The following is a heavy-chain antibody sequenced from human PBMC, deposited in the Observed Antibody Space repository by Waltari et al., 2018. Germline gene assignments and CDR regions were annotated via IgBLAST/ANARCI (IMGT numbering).Heavy chain of an antibody. CDR2: VHCSGRT. J-gene: IGHJ5*02. D-gene: IGHD2-15*01. CDR1: GDSMSSTYW. CDR3: ARDRGRGLYLDT. V-gene: IGHV4-4*02. Sequence: QLQLQESGPGLVKPSGTLSLSCAVSGDSMSSTYWWNWVRQSPQKGLEWIGQVHCSGRTNYNPSFASRVTVSLDMSNNQFSLKVTSATAADTAVYYCARDRGRGLYLDTWGPGTLVTVSP.